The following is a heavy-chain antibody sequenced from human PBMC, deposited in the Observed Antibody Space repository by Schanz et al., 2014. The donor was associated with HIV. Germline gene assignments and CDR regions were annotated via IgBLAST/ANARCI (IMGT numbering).Heavy chain of an antibody. Sequence: EVQLVESGGGLVKPGRSLRLSCTASGFTFGDHPMSWFRQAPGKGLEWVSGIGGSRGGTYYADSVKGRVTISRDNSKNTLYLQMNNLKTEDTAVYYCAKAGLFFGQLWLGFFDYWGQGAQVTVSS. CDR1: GFTFGDHP. J-gene: IGHJ4*02. CDR3: AKAGLFFGQLWLGFFDY. D-gene: IGHD5-18*01. CDR2: IGGSRGGT. V-gene: IGHV3-23*04.